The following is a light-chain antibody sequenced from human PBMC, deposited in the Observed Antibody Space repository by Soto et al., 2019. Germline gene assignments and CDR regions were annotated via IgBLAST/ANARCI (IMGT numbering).Light chain of an antibody. J-gene: IGKJ5*01. CDR1: ETISTF. CDR3: QQSYDISPIT. CDR2: AAS. V-gene: IGKV1-39*01. Sequence: DIQMTQSPSSLSVSVGDRVTMSCRGSETISTFLNWYQVKPGKAPKLLIYAASTLQDGVPSRFSGSGSGTDFSLTINSLQPEDFASYYCQQSYDISPITFGQGTRLEIK.